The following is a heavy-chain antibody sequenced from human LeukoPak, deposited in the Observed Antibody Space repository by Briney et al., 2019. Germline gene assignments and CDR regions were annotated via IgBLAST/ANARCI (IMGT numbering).Heavy chain of an antibody. CDR2: ISYDGSNK. CDR3: ARDCCYYGSGSYTDY. D-gene: IGHD3-10*01. CDR1: GFTFSSYA. Sequence: GGSLRLSCAASGFTFSSYAMHWVRQAPGKGLEWVAVISYDGSNKYYADSVKGRFTISRDNSKNTLYLQMNSLRAEDTAVYYCARDCCYYGSGSYTDYWGQGTLVTVSS. V-gene: IGHV3-30-3*01. J-gene: IGHJ4*02.